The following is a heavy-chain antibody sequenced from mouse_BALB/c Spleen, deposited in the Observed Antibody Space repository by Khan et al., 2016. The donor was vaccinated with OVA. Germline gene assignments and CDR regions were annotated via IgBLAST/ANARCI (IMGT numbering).Heavy chain of an antibody. V-gene: IGHV5-17*02. CDR1: GFTFSSFG. D-gene: IGHD4-1*01. Sequence: EVQLVESGGGLVQPRGSRKLSCAASGFTFSSFGMHWVRQAPEKGLEWVAYINSGSSTIYYADPVKGRFTISRDNPKNTLFLRMTSLRSEDTAMYYCARGNWAYWGQGTTLTVSS. CDR3: ARGNWAY. CDR2: INSGSSTI. J-gene: IGHJ2*01.